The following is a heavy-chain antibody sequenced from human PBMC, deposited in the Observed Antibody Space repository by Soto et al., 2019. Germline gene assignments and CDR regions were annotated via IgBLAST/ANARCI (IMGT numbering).Heavy chain of an antibody. V-gene: IGHV3-7*04. Sequence: EVQLVESGGSLVQPGGSLRLSCAPSGFTLKNVWMSWVRQAPGKGLEWVANIKPDGSENSYVDSLKGRFTISRDNAKNSLYLQMNNLRAEDTAVYYCARANFDIRGQGTLVTVSS. CDR3: ARANFDI. CDR1: GFTLKNVW. CDR2: IKPDGSEN. J-gene: IGHJ4*02. D-gene: IGHD3-9*01.